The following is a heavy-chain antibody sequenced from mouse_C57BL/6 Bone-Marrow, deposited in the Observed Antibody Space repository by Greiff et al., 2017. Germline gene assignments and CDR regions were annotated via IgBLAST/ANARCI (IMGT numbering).Heavy chain of an antibody. CDR2: IDPSDSYT. V-gene: IGHV1-50*01. Sequence: VQLQQPGAELVKPGASVKLSCTASGYTFTSYWMQWVKQGPGQGLEWIGEIDPSDSYTNYNQKFKGKATLTVDTSSSTAYMQLSSLTSEDSAVYYWARYGYDVGRGYYFDYWGQGTTLTVAS. CDR1: GYTFTSYW. D-gene: IGHD2-2*01. J-gene: IGHJ2*01. CDR3: ARYGYDVGRGYYFDY.